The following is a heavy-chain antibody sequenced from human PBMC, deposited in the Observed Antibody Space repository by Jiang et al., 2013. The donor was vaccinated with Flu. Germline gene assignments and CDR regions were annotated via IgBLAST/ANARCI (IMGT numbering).Heavy chain of an antibody. Sequence: GFTFSSYWMHWVRQAPGKGLVWVSRINSDGSSTSYADSVKGRFTISRDNAKNTLYLQMNSLRAEDTAVYYCARGGYFDAFDIWGQGTMVTVSS. V-gene: IGHV3-74*01. CDR2: INSDGSST. CDR1: GFTFSSYW. D-gene: IGHD2-21*02. J-gene: IGHJ3*02. CDR3: ARGGYFDAFDI.